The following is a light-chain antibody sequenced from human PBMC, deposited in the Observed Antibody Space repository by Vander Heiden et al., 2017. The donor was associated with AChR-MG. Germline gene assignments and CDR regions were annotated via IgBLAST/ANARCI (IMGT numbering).Light chain of an antibody. Sequence: QSVLTQPPSQSGTPGQRVTISCSGSSSNIGSNYVYWYQQLPGTAPKLLIYRNNQRPSGGPDRFSGSKSGTAASLAISGLRSEDEADYYCAAWYDSLSGPVFGGGTKLTVL. CDR2: RNN. CDR1: SSNIGSNY. V-gene: IGLV1-47*01. J-gene: IGLJ3*02. CDR3: AAWYDSLSGPV.